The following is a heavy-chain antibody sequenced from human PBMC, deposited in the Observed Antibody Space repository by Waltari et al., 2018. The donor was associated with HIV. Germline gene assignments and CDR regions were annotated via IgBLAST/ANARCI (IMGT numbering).Heavy chain of an antibody. V-gene: IGHV3-15*05. CDR3: STGPSVGIV. Sequence: EAQLVESGGDLVKPGESLRLSCAASGFTFTNAWMNWVWQAPGKGLEWVGRIKPNTEGGTTDFAAPVKGRFTISRDDSKNMVYLQMNSLKTEDTAVYYCSTGPSVGIVWGQGTLVTVSS. D-gene: IGHD1-26*01. CDR2: IKPNTEGGTT. CDR1: GFTFTNAW. J-gene: IGHJ4*02.